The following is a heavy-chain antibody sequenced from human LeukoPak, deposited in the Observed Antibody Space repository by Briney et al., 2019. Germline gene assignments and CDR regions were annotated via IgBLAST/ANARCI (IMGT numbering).Heavy chain of an antibody. CDR3: ARFRYFDWLLHDY. V-gene: IGHV4-34*01. CDR1: GGSFSGYY. D-gene: IGHD3-9*01. CDR2: IDHSGST. J-gene: IGHJ4*02. Sequence: PSETLSLTCAVYGGSFSGYYWSWIRQPPGKGLEWIGEIDHSGSTNYNPSLKSRVTISVDTSKNQFSLNLSSVTAADTAVYYCARFRYFDWLLHDYWGQGTLVTVSS.